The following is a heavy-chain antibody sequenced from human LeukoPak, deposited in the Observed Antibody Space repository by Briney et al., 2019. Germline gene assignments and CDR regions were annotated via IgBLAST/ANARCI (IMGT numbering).Heavy chain of an antibody. CDR1: SGSISSYS. CDR3: ARFLLDAFDI. CDR2: IYYSGST. V-gene: IGHV4-59*01. Sequence: PSETLSLTCTVSSGSISSYSWNWIRQPPGKGLEWIGNIYYSGSTNYNPSLKSRVTISVDTSKNQFSLKLSSVTAADTAVYYCARFLLDAFDIWGQGTMVTVSS. J-gene: IGHJ3*02.